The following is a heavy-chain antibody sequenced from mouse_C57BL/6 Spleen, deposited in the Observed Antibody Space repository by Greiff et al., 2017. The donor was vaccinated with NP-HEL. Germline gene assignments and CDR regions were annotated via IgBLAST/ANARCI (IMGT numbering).Heavy chain of an antibody. V-gene: IGHV1-69*01. CDR1: GYTFTSYW. CDR3: AVYDYDYFDY. CDR2: IDPSDSYT. Sequence: QVQLQQPGAELVMPGASVKLSCKASGYTFTSYWMHWVKQRPGPGLEWIGEIDPSDSYTNYNQKFKGKSTLTVDKSSSTAYMQLSSLTSEDSAVYYCAVYDYDYFDYWGQGTTLTVSS. J-gene: IGHJ2*01. D-gene: IGHD2-4*01.